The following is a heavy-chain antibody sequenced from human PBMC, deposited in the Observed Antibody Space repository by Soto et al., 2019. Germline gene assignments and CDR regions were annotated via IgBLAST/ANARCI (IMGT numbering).Heavy chain of an antibody. CDR1: GGTLSSHS. D-gene: IGHD3-10*01. J-gene: IGHJ5*02. V-gene: IGHV1-69*04. Sequence: ASVKVSCKASGGTLSSHSITWVRQAPGQWLEWVGRIITFLGKPNFAQKFQGRVTITRDTSASTAYMELSSLRSEDTAVYYCARDIRWFGELLGWFDPWGQGTLVTVSS. CDR3: ARDIRWFGELLGWFDP. CDR2: IITFLGKP.